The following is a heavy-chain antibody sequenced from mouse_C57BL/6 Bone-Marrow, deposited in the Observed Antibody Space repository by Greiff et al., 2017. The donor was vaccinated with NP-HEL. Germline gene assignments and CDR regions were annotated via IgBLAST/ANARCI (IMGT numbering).Heavy chain of an antibody. V-gene: IGHV1-69*01. CDR3: ARTGY. Sequence: QVQLQQPGAELVTPGASVKLSCKASGYTFTSYWMHWVKQGPGQGLEWIGEIDPSDSYTNYNQKFKGKSTLTVDKSSSTAYMQLSSLTSEDSAVYYCARTGYWGQGTLVTVSA. J-gene: IGHJ3*01. CDR1: GYTFTSYW. CDR2: IDPSDSYT.